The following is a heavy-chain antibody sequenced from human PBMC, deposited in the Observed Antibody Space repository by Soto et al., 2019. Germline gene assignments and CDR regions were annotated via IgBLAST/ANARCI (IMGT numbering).Heavy chain of an antibody. J-gene: IGHJ6*02. Sequence: SLRLSCVVSGFTFSSYGIHWVRQAPGKGLEWVAVISYDGSKENYADSVKGRFTISRDNSKNTLYLQVNSLRTEDTAVYYCAKSSLPRLSYYYRMDVWGQGTTVTVSS. CDR2: ISYDGSKE. D-gene: IGHD1-26*01. V-gene: IGHV3-30*18. CDR1: GFTFSSYG. CDR3: AKSSLPRLSYYYRMDV.